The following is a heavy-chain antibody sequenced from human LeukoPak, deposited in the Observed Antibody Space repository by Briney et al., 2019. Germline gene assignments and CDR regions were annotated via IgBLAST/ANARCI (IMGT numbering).Heavy chain of an antibody. CDR3: ARAYNSARYFDY. J-gene: IGHJ4*02. CDR1: GGSFSGYY. V-gene: IGHV4-34*01. D-gene: IGHD6-25*01. CDR2: INHSGST. Sequence: SETLSLTCAVYGGSFSGYYWSWIRQPPRKGLEWIGEINHSGSTNYNPSLKSRVTISVDTSKNQLSLKLSSATAADTAVYYCARAYNSARYFDYWGQGTLVTVSS.